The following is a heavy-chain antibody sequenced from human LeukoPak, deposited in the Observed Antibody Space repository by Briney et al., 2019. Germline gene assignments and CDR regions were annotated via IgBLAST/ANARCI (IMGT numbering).Heavy chain of an antibody. V-gene: IGHV1-69*04. Sequence: ASVKVSCKASGGTFSSYAISWVRQAPGQGLEWMGRIIPILGIANYAQKFQGRVTITADKSTSTAYMELSSLRSEDTAVYYCTRDLGLRGVTNWFDSWGQGTLVTVSS. CDR2: IIPILGIA. D-gene: IGHD3-10*01. CDR1: GGTFSSYA. J-gene: IGHJ5*01. CDR3: TRDLGLRGVTNWFDS.